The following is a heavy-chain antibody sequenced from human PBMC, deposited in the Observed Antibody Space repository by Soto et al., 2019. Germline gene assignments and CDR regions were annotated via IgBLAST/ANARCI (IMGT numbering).Heavy chain of an antibody. CDR1: GYTFTSYG. CDR3: ARGARRYDFWSGYSDY. D-gene: IGHD3-3*01. Sequence: QVQLVQSGAEVKKPGASVKVSCKASGYTFTSYGISWVRQAPGQGLEWMGWISAYNGNTNYAQKLQGRVTMTTDTTTSTAYMERRSVRSDDTAVYYCARGARRYDFWSGYSDYWGQGTLVTVSS. J-gene: IGHJ4*02. V-gene: IGHV1-18*01. CDR2: ISAYNGNT.